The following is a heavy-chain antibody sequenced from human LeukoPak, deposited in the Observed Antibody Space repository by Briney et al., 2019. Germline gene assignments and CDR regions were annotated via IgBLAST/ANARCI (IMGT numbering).Heavy chain of an antibody. Sequence: GWSLRLSCAVSGITLSNYGMSWVRQAPGKGLEWVAGLSGSGGGTNYADSVQGRFTISRDNPKNTLYLQMNSLRAEDTAVYFCAKRGVVIRVFLVGFHKEAYYFDSWGQGALVTVSS. D-gene: IGHD3-10*01. CDR3: AKRGVVIRVFLVGFHKEAYYFDS. J-gene: IGHJ4*02. V-gene: IGHV3-23*01. CDR2: LSGSGGGT. CDR1: GITLSNYG.